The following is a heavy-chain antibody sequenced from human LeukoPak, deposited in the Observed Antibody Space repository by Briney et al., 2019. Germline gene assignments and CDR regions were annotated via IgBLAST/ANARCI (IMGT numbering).Heavy chain of an antibody. CDR2: VSGSGITT. CDR1: GFTLSNYA. J-gene: IGHJ4*02. V-gene: IGHV3-23*01. CDR3: ARGDDYYYDTSGYYY. Sequence: GGSLRLSCAASGFTLSNYAMSWVRQAPGKGLEWVSAVSGSGITTYYADSVKGRFTISRDNAKNTLYLQVNSLRAEDTAVYYCARGDDYYYDTSGYYYWGQGTLVTVSS. D-gene: IGHD3-22*01.